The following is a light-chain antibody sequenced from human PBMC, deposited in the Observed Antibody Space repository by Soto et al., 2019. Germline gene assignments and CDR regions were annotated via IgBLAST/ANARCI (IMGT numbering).Light chain of an antibody. CDR3: QQYDSFPLT. CDR2: KAS. J-gene: IGKJ4*01. V-gene: IGKV1-5*03. Sequence: DIQMTQSPSTLSASVGDRVTITCRASQSISNWLAWYQQRPGRAPQLLIHKASTLETGVPSRFSGSGSGTVFTLTISSLQPDDFASYFCQQYDSFPLTFGGGTKVEIK. CDR1: QSISNW.